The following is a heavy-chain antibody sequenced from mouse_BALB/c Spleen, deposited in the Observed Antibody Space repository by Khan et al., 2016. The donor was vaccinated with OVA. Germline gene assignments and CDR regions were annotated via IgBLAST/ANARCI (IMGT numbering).Heavy chain of an antibody. V-gene: IGHV14-3*02. CDR1: GFNIKDTY. CDR2: IAPANGNT. D-gene: IGHD2-4*01. J-gene: IGHJ1*01. Sequence: VQLKQSGAELVKPGASVRLSCTASGFNIKDTYIHWVKQRPEQGLEWIGRIAPANGNTKYDPKFQDKATITSDTSSNTSYMQLSSLTSEDTAVYSCADPYYDARFFEVWGAGTTVTVSS. CDR3: ADPYYDARFFEV.